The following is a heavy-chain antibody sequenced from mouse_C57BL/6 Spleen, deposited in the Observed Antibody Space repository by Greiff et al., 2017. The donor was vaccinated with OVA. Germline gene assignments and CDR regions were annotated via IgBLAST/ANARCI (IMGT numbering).Heavy chain of an antibody. CDR2: INPSTGGT. CDR1: GYSFTGYY. CDR3: ARIYYGSRGAMDY. D-gene: IGHD1-1*01. Sequence: EVQVVESGPELVKPGASVKISCKASGYSFTGYYMNWVKQSPEKSLEWIGEINPSTGGTTYNQKFKAKATLTVDKSSSTAYMQLKSLTSEDSAVYYCARIYYGSRGAMDYWGQGTSVTVSS. V-gene: IGHV1-42*01. J-gene: IGHJ4*01.